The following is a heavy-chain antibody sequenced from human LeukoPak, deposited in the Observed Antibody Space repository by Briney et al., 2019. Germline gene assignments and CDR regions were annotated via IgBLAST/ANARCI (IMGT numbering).Heavy chain of an antibody. J-gene: IGHJ6*02. CDR3: ARHRSRSYGSGSYYGMDV. V-gene: IGHV5-51*01. CDR2: IYPGDSAT. CDR1: GYNFPNHW. D-gene: IGHD3-10*01. Sequence: PGESLKFSCATSGYNFPNHWIGWVRQTPGKGLEWMGIIYPGDSATRYSPSFQGQVTISADKSISTAYLQWSSLKASDTAMYYCARHRSRSYGSGSYYGMDVWGQGTTVAVSS.